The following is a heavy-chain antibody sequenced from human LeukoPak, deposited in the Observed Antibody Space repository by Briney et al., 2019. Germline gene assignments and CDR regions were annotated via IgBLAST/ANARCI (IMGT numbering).Heavy chain of an antibody. CDR3: AKDLRGLQRSYYFDY. V-gene: IGHV3-23*01. CDR2: ISGSGVST. CDR1: GFRFSSYA. J-gene: IGHJ4*02. D-gene: IGHD1-1*01. Sequence: GGSLRLSCAASGFRFSSYAMSWVRQAPGKGLEWVSAISGSGVSTYYADSVKGRFTVSRDNSKNTLYLQMNSLRAEDTAVYYCAKDLRGLQRSYYFDYWGQGTLVTVSS.